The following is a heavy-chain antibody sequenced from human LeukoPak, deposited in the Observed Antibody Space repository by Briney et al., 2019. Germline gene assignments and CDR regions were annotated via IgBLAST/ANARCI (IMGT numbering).Heavy chain of an antibody. CDR1: GFTFSSYW. D-gene: IGHD1-7*01. CDR3: ARVSNWNYADN. J-gene: IGHJ4*02. Sequence: PGGSLRLSCAASGFTFSSYWMSRVRQAPGKGLEWVANIKQDGSEKYYVDSVKGRFTISRDNAKNSLYLQVISLRAEDTAVYYCARVSNWNYADNWGQGTLVTVSS. V-gene: IGHV3-7*01. CDR2: IKQDGSEK.